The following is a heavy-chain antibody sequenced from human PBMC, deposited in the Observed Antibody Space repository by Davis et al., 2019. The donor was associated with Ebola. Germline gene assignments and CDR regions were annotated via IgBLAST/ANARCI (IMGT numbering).Heavy chain of an antibody. D-gene: IGHD5-12*01. Sequence: GESLKISCAASGFTFSSYWMSWVRQAPGKGLEWVANIKQDGSEKYYVDSVKGRFTISRDNAKNSLYLQMISLRAEDTAVYYCARGGDIVGWGMDVWGQGTTVTVSS. V-gene: IGHV3-7*03. CDR2: IKQDGSEK. CDR3: ARGGDIVGWGMDV. J-gene: IGHJ6*02. CDR1: GFTFSSYW.